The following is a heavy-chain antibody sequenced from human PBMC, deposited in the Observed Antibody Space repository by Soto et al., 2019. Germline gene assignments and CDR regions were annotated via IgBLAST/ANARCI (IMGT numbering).Heavy chain of an antibody. V-gene: IGHV4-59*01. CDR3: ARGRTVRNYADDSSDYFYFFDY. D-gene: IGHD3-22*01. CDR1: GDSISTFY. J-gene: IGHJ4*02. CDR2: VYYTGST. Sequence: SETLSLTCTVSGDSISTFYWGWMRQSPGKELEWIGYVYYTGSTNYNPSLKSRVTISVDRSKNQFSLTLTSANAADTAVYYCARGRTVRNYADDSSDYFYFFDYWGQGTQVTVSS.